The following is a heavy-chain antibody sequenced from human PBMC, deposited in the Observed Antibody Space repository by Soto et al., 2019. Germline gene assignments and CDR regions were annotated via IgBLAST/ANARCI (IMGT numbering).Heavy chain of an antibody. V-gene: IGHV1-8*01. CDR2: MNPNSGNT. Sequence: QVQLVQSGAEVKKPGASVKVSCKASGYTFTSYDINWVRQATGQGLEWMGWMNPNSGNTGYAQKFQGRVTMTRNTSISTAYMELSSLRSEDTAVYYCAREYYDSSAQGTYYYVMDVWGQGTTVTVSS. CDR1: GYTFTSYD. J-gene: IGHJ6*02. CDR3: AREYYDSSAQGTYYYVMDV. D-gene: IGHD3-22*01.